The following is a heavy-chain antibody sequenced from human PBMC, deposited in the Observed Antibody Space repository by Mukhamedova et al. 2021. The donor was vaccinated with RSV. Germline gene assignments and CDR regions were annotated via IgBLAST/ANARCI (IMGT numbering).Heavy chain of an antibody. V-gene: IGHV3-74*01. J-gene: IGHJ4*02. Sequence: ADFVKGRFTISRDNAKNTISLQMNSLTAEDSAVYYCARDGGGSFVSWGQGTLVTVSS. CDR3: ARDGGGSFVS.